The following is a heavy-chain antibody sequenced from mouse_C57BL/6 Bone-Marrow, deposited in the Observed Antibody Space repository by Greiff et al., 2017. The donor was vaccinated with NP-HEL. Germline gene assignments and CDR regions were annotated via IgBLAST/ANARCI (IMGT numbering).Heavy chain of an antibody. V-gene: IGHV1-85*01. D-gene: IGHD2-3*01. CDR1: GYTFTSYD. CDR3: ARVSDGYPFAY. J-gene: IGHJ3*01. CDR2: IYPRDGST. Sequence: QVQLKQSGPELVKPGASVKLSCKASGYTFTSYDINWVKQRPGQGLEWIGWIYPRDGSTKYNEKFKGKATLTVDTSSSTAYMELHSLTSEDSAVYFCARVSDGYPFAYWGQGTLVTVSA.